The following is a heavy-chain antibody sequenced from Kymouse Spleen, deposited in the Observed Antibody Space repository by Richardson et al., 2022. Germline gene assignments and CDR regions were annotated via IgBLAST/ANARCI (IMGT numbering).Heavy chain of an antibody. D-gene: IGHD6-13*01. Sequence: QVQLVESGGGVVQPGRSLRLSCAASGFTFSSYGMHWVRQAPGKGLEWVAVIWYDGSNKYYADSVKGRFTISRDNSKNTLYLQMNSLRAEDTAVYYCAREREQQLVQDYYYYYGMDVWGQGTTVTVSS. CDR2: IWYDGSNK. CDR3: AREREQQLVQDYYYYYGMDV. J-gene: IGHJ6*02. CDR1: GFTFSSYG. V-gene: IGHV3-33*01.